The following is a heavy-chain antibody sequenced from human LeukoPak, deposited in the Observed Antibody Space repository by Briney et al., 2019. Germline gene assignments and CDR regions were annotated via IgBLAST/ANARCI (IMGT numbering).Heavy chain of an antibody. CDR1: GYTFTDYY. D-gene: IGHD5-12*01. CDR2: INPNSGGT. CDR3: ARDQEGGYDLGNFDY. J-gene: IGHJ4*02. Sequence: ASVKVSCKASGYTFTDYYMHWVRQAPGQGLEWMGWINPNSGGTNYAQKFQGRVTMTRDTSISTAYMELSRLRSDDTAVYYCARDQEGGYDLGNFDYWGQGTLVTVSS. V-gene: IGHV1-2*02.